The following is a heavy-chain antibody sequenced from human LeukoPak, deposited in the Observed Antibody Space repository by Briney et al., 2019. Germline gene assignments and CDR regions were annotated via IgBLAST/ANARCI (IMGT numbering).Heavy chain of an antibody. J-gene: IGHJ4*02. V-gene: IGHV1-69*05. CDR1: GGTFSSYA. Sequence: ASVKVSCKASGGTFSSYAISWVRQAPGQGLEWMGGIIPIFGTANYAQKFQGRVTITTDESTSTAYMGLSSLRSEDTAVYYCAKDCSGWSDYWGQGTLVTVSS. CDR2: IIPIFGTA. D-gene: IGHD6-19*01. CDR3: AKDCSGWSDY.